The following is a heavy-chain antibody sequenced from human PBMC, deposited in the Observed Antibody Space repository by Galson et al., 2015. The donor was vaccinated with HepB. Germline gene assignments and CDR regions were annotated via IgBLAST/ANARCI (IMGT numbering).Heavy chain of an antibody. J-gene: IGHJ4*02. CDR1: GYTFTGYY. Sequence: QSGAEVKKPGASVKVSCKASGYTFTGYYIHWVRQAPGQGLEWMGWINPNSGGTSYAQKFQGRVTMTRDTSISTAYMELSRLRSDDTAVYYCARVGYNSEVDYWGQGTLVTVSS. CDR2: INPNSGGT. CDR3: ARVGYNSEVDY. V-gene: IGHV1-2*02. D-gene: IGHD5-24*01.